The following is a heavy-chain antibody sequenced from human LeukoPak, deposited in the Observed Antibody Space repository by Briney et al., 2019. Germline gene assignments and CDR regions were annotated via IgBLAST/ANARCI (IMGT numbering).Heavy chain of an antibody. CDR1: GGSINSYY. CDR3: ARGLAVAGTFVRKNWFDP. Sequence: QTSETLSLTCTVSGGSINSYYWSWIRQPPGKGLEWIGEINHSGSTNYNPSLKSRVTISVDTSKNQFSLKLSSVTAADTAVYYCARGLAVAGTFVRKNWFDPWGQGTLVTVSS. J-gene: IGHJ5*02. D-gene: IGHD6-19*01. CDR2: INHSGST. V-gene: IGHV4-34*01.